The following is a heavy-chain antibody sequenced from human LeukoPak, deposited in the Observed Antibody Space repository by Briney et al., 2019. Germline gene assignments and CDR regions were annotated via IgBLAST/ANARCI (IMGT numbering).Heavy chain of an antibody. CDR3: ARKLRDAPFDY. Sequence: PSETLSLTCAAYGGSFSGYYWSWICQPPGKGLEWIGEINHSGSTNYNPSLKSRVTISVDTSKNQFSLKLSSVTAADTAVYYCARKLRDAPFDYWGQGTLVTVSS. CDR2: INHSGST. D-gene: IGHD4-17*01. V-gene: IGHV4-34*01. CDR1: GGSFSGYY. J-gene: IGHJ4*02.